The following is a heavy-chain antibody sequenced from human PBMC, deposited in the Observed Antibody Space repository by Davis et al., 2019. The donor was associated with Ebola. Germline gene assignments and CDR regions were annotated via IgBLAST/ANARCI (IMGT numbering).Heavy chain of an antibody. D-gene: IGHD5-12*01. CDR3: ARGSGYSGPTGWFDP. V-gene: IGHV3-21*01. Sequence: ESLKISCAASGFTFSSYSMNWVRQAPGKGLEWVSSISSSSSYIYYADSVKGRFTISRDNAKNSLYLQMNSLGAEDTAVYYCARGSGYSGPTGWFDPWGQGTLVTVSS. J-gene: IGHJ5*02. CDR1: GFTFSSYS. CDR2: ISSSSSYI.